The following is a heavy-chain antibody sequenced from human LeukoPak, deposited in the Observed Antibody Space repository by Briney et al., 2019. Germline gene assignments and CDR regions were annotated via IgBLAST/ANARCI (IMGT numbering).Heavy chain of an antibody. Sequence: SETLSLTCTVSGGSISSYYWSWIRQPPGKGLEWIGYIYYSGSTNYNPSLKSRVTISVDTSRNQFSLKLSSVTAADTAVYYCARVVAVAGYFDYWGQGTLVTVSS. CDR1: GGSISSYY. CDR2: IYYSGST. V-gene: IGHV4-59*01. D-gene: IGHD6-19*01. CDR3: ARVVAVAGYFDY. J-gene: IGHJ4*02.